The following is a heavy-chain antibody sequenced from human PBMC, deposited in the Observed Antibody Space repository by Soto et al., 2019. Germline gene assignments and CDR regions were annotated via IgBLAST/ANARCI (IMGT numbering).Heavy chain of an antibody. Sequence: ASVKVSCKASGYTFTSYGISWVRQAPGQGLEWMGWISAYNGNTNYAQKLQGRVTMTTDTSTSTAYMELRSLRSDDTAVYYCARDLGGTTVTTFDYWGQGTLVTVSS. J-gene: IGHJ4*02. CDR2: ISAYNGNT. D-gene: IGHD4-17*01. CDR3: ARDLGGTTVTTFDY. CDR1: GYTFTSYG. V-gene: IGHV1-18*01.